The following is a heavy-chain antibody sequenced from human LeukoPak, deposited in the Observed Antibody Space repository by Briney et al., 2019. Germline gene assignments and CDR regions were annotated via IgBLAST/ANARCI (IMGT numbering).Heavy chain of an antibody. D-gene: IGHD3-16*01. CDR1: GYTFTGYY. CDR2: INPNSGGT. V-gene: IGHV1-2*02. Sequence: ASVKVSCKASGYTFTGYYMHWVRQAPGQGLEWMGWINPNSGGTNYAQKFQGRVTMTRDTSITTAYMELSTLKSDDTAVYYCARTGSLYYDFVWGSFDYWGQGTLVTVAS. J-gene: IGHJ4*02. CDR3: ARTGSLYYDFVWGSFDY.